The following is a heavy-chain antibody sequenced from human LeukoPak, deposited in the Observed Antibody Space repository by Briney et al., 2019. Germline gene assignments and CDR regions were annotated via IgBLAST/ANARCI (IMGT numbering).Heavy chain of an antibody. D-gene: IGHD3-3*01. J-gene: IGHJ4*02. V-gene: IGHV3-13*01. Sequence: GGSLRLSCAASGFTFSSYDMHWVRQATGKGVEWVSAIGIAGDTYYPGSVKGRFTISRENAKNSLYLQMNSLRAGDTAVYYCARAVGYYDFWSGHAMEYYFDYWGQGTLVTVSS. CDR1: GFTFSSYD. CDR3: ARAVGYYDFWSGHAMEYYFDY. CDR2: IGIAGDT.